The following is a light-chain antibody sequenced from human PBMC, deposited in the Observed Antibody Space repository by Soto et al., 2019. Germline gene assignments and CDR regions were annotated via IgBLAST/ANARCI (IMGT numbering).Light chain of an antibody. CDR1: QSINWY. J-gene: IGKJ3*01. CDR2: DAS. CDR3: QQYDNLPFT. Sequence: DIQMTQSPSSLSASVGDRVTITCRASQSINWYLNWYQQKPGKAPKLLIYDASNLETGVPSRFSGSGSGTDFTFTISSLQPEDIATYYCQQYDNLPFTFGPGTKVDIK. V-gene: IGKV1-33*01.